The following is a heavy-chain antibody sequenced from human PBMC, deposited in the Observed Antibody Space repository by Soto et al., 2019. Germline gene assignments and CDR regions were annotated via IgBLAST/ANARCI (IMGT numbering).Heavy chain of an antibody. V-gene: IGHV3-33*01. Sequence: GGSLRLSCAASGFTFSSYGMHWVRQAPGKGLEWVAVIWYDGSNKYYADSVKGRFTISRDNSKNTLYLQMNSLRAEDTAVYYCARDLPRYCSSTSCYVYYYYGMDVWGQGTTVTVSS. J-gene: IGHJ6*02. CDR3: ARDLPRYCSSTSCYVYYYYGMDV. D-gene: IGHD2-2*01. CDR1: GFTFSSYG. CDR2: IWYDGSNK.